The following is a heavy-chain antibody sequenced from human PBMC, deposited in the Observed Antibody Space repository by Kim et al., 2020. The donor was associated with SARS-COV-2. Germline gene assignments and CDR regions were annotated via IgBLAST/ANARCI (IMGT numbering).Heavy chain of an antibody. D-gene: IGHD5-18*01. V-gene: IGHV4-59*12. J-gene: IGHJ4*02. Sequence: IPPPTSRVTISVDTSKNQFSLKLSPVTAADTAVYYCARGGTAMVRSYFDYWGQGTLVTVSS. CDR3: ARGGTAMVRSYFDY.